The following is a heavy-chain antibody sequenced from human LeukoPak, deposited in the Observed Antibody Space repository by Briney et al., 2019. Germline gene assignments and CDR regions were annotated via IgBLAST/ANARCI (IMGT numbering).Heavy chain of an antibody. D-gene: IGHD2-8*01. V-gene: IGHV3-7*01. CDR1: GFTFSSYA. Sequence: GGSLRLSCAASGFTFSSYAMSWVRQAPGKGLEWVANIKQDGSEKYYVDSVKGRFTISRDNAKNSLYLQMNSLRAEDTAVYYCARSGNGVCRYWGQGTLVTVSS. CDR2: IKQDGSEK. CDR3: ARSGNGVCRY. J-gene: IGHJ4*02.